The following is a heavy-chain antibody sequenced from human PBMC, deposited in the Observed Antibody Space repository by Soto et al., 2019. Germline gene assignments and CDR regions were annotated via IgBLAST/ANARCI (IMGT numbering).Heavy chain of an antibody. V-gene: IGHV3-23*01. CDR2: MSGSVGST. D-gene: IGHD2-8*01. CDR1: GFTLNNYA. Sequence: GSLRLSCVASGFTLNNYAMTWVRQAPGKGLEWVSAMSGSVGSTFYADSVKGRFTISRDNSKNTLYLQIHSLRAEDTAVYYCAKVTGPSAGVVNWGQGTLVTVSS. J-gene: IGHJ4*02. CDR3: AKVTGPSAGVVN.